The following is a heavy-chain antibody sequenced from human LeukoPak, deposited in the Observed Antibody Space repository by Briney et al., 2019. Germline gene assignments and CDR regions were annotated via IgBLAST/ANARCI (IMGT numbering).Heavy chain of an antibody. CDR1: GYTFTTYG. V-gene: IGHV1-18*01. D-gene: IGHD6-19*01. CDR2: ISAYNGNT. Sequence: ASVEVSCKASGYTFTTYGITWVRQAPGQGLEWVGWISAYNGNTNYAQKLQGRVTMTTDTSTSTAYMELRNLRSDDTAVYYCASHSSGWYAYWGQGTLVTVSS. CDR3: ASHSSGWYAY. J-gene: IGHJ4*02.